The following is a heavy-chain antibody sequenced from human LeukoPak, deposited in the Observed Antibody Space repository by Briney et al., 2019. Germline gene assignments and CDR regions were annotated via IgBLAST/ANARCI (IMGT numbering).Heavy chain of an antibody. CDR3: ARDDDYSNRWTYYYGMDV. J-gene: IGHJ6*02. Sequence: APVNVSCKASGYTFTNYVISWVRQAPGQGLEWMGWINGYNGNTNYAKKLQGRVNITTELSTRTGYMEMRSLRYDDTAVYYCARDDDYSNRWTYYYGMDVWGQGTTVTVSS. CDR2: INGYNGNT. CDR1: GYTFTNYV. D-gene: IGHD4-11*01. V-gene: IGHV1-18*01.